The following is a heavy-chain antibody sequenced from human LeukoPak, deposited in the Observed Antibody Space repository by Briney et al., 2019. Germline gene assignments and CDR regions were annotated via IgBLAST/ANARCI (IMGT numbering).Heavy chain of an antibody. CDR1: GYTFTSYD. J-gene: IGHJ6*02. Sequence: ASVKLSCKSSGYTFTSYDINWVRQATGQGREWMGWMNPNSGNTGYAQKFQGRVTMTRNTSIGTAYMNLSSLRSEDTAVYYCARGPDYYGSGSYSHYDYYGMDVWGQGTTVTVSS. CDR2: MNPNSGNT. CDR3: ARGPDYYGSGSYSHYDYYGMDV. V-gene: IGHV1-8*01. D-gene: IGHD3-10*01.